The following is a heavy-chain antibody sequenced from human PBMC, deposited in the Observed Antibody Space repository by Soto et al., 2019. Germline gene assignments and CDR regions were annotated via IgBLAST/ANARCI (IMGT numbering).Heavy chain of an antibody. CDR3: AKCKGRSWYSAFDL. Sequence: GVSLRLSCAAARCAVNRYTMSWLPQPPGKELEWVSAISGSGGTTYYADSVKGRFNISRDNSKNTLYLQMNSLRAEDTAVYYCAKCKGRSWYSAFDLWRPGKMVTVAS. CDR1: RCAVNRYT. D-gene: IGHD6-13*01. J-gene: IGHJ3*01. V-gene: IGHV3-23*01. CDR2: ISGSGGTT.